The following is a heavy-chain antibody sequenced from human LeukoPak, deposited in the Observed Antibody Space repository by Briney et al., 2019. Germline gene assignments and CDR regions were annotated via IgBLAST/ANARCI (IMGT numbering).Heavy chain of an antibody. CDR3: ARVDSSGPERNWFDP. J-gene: IGHJ5*02. V-gene: IGHV1-3*01. CDR2: INAGNGNT. CDR1: GYTFTSNA. D-gene: IGHD6-19*01. Sequence: ASVKVSCKASGYTFTSNAMHWVRQAPGQRLEWMGGINAGNGNTKYSQKFQGRVTITRDTSASTAYMELSSLRSEDTAVYYCARVDSSGPERNWFDPWGQGTLVTVSS.